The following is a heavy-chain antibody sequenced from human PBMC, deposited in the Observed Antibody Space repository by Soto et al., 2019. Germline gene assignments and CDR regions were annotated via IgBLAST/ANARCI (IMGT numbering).Heavy chain of an antibody. CDR1: GFTFSTYW. J-gene: IGHJ4*02. D-gene: IGHD4-17*01. Sequence: GSLRLSCAASGFTFSTYWMSWVRQAPGKGLECVANIKQDGSEKYYVDSVKGRFTISRDNAKNSLFLQMNSLRAEDTAIYYCARGDDYGDYVDDWGQGTLVTVSS. V-gene: IGHV3-7*01. CDR2: IKQDGSEK. CDR3: ARGDDYGDYVDD.